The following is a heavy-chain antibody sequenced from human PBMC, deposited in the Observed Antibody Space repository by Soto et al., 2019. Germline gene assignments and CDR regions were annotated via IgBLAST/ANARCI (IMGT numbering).Heavy chain of an antibody. D-gene: IGHD1-26*01. CDR3: AKDLRSYPYDY. CDR1: GFAFSSYG. Sequence: QVQLVESGGGVVQPGRSLRLSCAASGFAFSSYGMNWVRQAPRKGLEWVAVISYDGSNKYYADSVKGRFTISRDNSKNTLYLQMNSLRAEDTAVYYCAKDLRSYPYDYWGQGTLVTVSS. J-gene: IGHJ4*02. V-gene: IGHV3-30*18. CDR2: ISYDGSNK.